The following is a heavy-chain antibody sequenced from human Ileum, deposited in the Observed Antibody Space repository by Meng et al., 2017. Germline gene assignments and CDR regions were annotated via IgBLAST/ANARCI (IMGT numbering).Heavy chain of an antibody. CDR2: INPANGNT. V-gene: IGHV1-3*01. D-gene: IGHD5-18*01. Sequence: QVQLVQSGAEVNKPGASVKVSCKASGYTFTSYTINWLRQAPGQRLEWVGWINPANGNTKYSQTFQGRLTFTSDTSASTAYMELSSLRSEDTAVFYCVISLGGYSYGIDSWGQGTLVTVSS. J-gene: IGHJ4*02. CDR1: GYTFTSYT. CDR3: VISLGGYSYGIDS.